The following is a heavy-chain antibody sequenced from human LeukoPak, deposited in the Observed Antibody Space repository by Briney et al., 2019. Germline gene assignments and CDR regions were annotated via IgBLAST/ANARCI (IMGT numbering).Heavy chain of an antibody. V-gene: IGHV3-30*04. CDR1: GFTFSSYA. J-gene: IGHJ4*02. CDR3: ATGYYVY. CDR2: ISYDGSNK. D-gene: IGHD3-9*01. Sequence: GGSLRLSCAASGFTFSSYAMHWVRQAPGKGLEWVTVISYDGSNKYYADSVMGRFTISRDNSKNTLYLQMNSLRAEDTAVYYCATGYYVYWGQGTLVSVSS.